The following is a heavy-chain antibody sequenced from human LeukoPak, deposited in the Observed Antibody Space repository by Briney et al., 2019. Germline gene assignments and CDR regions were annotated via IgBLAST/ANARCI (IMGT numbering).Heavy chain of an antibody. V-gene: IGHV5-51*01. CDR2: IYPDDSDT. J-gene: IGHJ6*02. CDR3: ARVPNSMDV. D-gene: IGHD4/OR15-4a*01. Sequence: GESLQISCQGSGYRFATYWIGWVRQMPGKGLEWMGSIYPDDSDTRYSPSFQGQVTISVDKSISTAYLQWSSLKASDSAIYFCARVPNSMDVWGQGTTVTVSS. CDR1: GYRFATYW.